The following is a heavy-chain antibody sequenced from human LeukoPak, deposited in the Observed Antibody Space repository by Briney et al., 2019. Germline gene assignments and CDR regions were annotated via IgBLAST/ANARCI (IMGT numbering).Heavy chain of an antibody. CDR3: ARGEWELNFDY. CDR2: IIPILGIA. CDR1: GYTFTSYA. V-gene: IGHV1-69*04. Sequence: ASVKVSCKASGYTFTSYAISWVRQAPGQGLEWMGRIIPILGIANYAQKFQGRVTITADKSTSTAYMELSSLRSEDTAVYYCARGEWELNFDYWGQGTLVTVSS. D-gene: IGHD1-26*01. J-gene: IGHJ4*02.